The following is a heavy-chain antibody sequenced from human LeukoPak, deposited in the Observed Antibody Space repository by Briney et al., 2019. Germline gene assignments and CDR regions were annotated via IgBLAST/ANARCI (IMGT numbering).Heavy chain of an antibody. D-gene: IGHD1-26*01. CDR3: ARDPGIANGMGD. CDR1: GFTVSSGY. CDR2: IYGGDDS. V-gene: IGHV3-66*01. J-gene: IGHJ6*02. Sequence: GGSLRLSCAASGFTVSSGYMSWVRQAPGKGLEWVSVIYGGDDSHYADSVKGRFITSRDNSKNTLYLQLNSLRVEDTAVYYCARDPGIANGMGDWGQGTTVTVSS.